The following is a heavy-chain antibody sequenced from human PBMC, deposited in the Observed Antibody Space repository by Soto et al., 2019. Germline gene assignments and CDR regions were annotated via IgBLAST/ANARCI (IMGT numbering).Heavy chain of an antibody. CDR3: ARGSFRWGSSGYYYFDY. J-gene: IGHJ4*02. V-gene: IGHV4-34*01. D-gene: IGHD3-22*01. CDR2: INHSGST. CDR1: GGSFSGYY. Sequence: SETLSLTCAVYGGSFSGYYWSWIRQPPGKGLEWIGEINHSGSTNYNPSLKSRVTISVDTSKNQFSLKLSSVTAADTAVYYCARGSFRWGSSGYYYFDYWGQGTLVTVSS.